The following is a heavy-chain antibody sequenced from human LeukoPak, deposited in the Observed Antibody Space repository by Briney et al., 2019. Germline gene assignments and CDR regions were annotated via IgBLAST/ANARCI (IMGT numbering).Heavy chain of an antibody. Sequence: ASVKVSCKASGYTFTSYYMHWVRQAPGQGLEWMGIINPSGGSTSYAQKFQGRVTMTRDTSTSTVYMELSSLRSGDTAVYYCARESYDILTGYWGFDYWGQGTLVTVSS. V-gene: IGHV1-46*01. CDR1: GYTFTSYY. D-gene: IGHD3-9*01. J-gene: IGHJ4*02. CDR3: ARESYDILTGYWGFDY. CDR2: INPSGGST.